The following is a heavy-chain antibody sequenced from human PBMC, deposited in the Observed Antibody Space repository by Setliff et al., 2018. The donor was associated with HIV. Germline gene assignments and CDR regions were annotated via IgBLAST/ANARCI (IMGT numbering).Heavy chain of an antibody. CDR2: IPHNGGT. Sequence: SETLSLTCTVSGYSISSDYYWGWIRQPPGKGLEWIATIPHNGGTYYNPDPSLTGRVTISVDTSKNQFSLKLAFVTAADTAVYYCARYSTLTTNFDYWGQGTLVTAPQ. CDR3: ARYSTLTTNFDY. CDR1: GYSISSDYY. J-gene: IGHJ4*02. D-gene: IGHD4-17*01. V-gene: IGHV4-38-2*02.